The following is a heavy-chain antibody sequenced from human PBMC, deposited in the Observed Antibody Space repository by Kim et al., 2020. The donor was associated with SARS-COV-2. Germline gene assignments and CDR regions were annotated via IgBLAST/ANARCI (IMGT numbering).Heavy chain of an antibody. D-gene: IGHD6-19*01. J-gene: IGHJ5*02. CDR3: ARGGRSSGWDL. CDR2: INGHTGDT. Sequence: GGSLRLSCAASGFTFGTYAMTWVRQAPGKGLGWVSSINGHTGDTFYADPVKGRFTISRDSSKNTLYMQMNSLRADDTAVYYCARGGRSSGWDLWGQGTLVTVSS. CDR1: GFTFGTYA. V-gene: IGHV3-23*01.